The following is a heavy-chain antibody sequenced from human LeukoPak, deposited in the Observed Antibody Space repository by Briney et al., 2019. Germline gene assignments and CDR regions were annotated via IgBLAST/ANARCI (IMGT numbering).Heavy chain of an antibody. J-gene: IGHJ6*03. V-gene: IGHV1-8*03. CDR2: MNPNSGNT. CDR1: GYTFSSYE. Sequence: ASVKVSCKAAGYTFSSYEINWVRQATGQGLEWMGWMNPNSGNTAYAQKFQGRVTITRDTSIGTAYMELSNLSSEDTAIYYCARGVGCSGGSCYEDYYYMDGWGKGTTVTVSS. CDR3: ARGVGCSGGSCYEDYYYMDG. D-gene: IGHD2-15*01.